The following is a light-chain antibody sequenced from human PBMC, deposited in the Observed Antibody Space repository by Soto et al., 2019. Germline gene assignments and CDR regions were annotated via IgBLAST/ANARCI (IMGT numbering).Light chain of an antibody. Sequence: QSVLTQPASVSGSPGQSITISCTGTSSDVGGYNYVSWYQQHPGKAPKLMIYEVRNRPSGISNRFSGSKSGYTASLTISGLQAEDEADYYCRSYTSAGTLVFGGGTKVTVL. CDR3: RSYTSAGTLV. CDR2: EVR. CDR1: SSDVGGYNY. J-gene: IGLJ2*01. V-gene: IGLV2-14*01.